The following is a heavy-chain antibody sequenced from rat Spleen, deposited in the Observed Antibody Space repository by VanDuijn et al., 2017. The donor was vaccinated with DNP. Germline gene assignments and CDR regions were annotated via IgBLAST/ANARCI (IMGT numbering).Heavy chain of an antibody. CDR2: INTDGGST. D-gene: IGHD1-6*01. J-gene: IGHJ2*01. CDR3: ARGADGFDY. Sequence: EVQLVETGGGLVQPGRSLKLSCVASGFTFSSYWMYWIRQAPGKGLEWVSSINTDGGSTYYLDSVKGRFTISRDNAKNTQYLQMDSLRSDDTATYYCARGADGFDYWGQGLMVTVSS. CDR1: GFTFSSYW. V-gene: IGHV5-58*01.